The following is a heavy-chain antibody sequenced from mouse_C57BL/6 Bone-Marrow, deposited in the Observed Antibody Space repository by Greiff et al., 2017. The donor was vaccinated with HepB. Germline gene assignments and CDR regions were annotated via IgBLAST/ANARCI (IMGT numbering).Heavy chain of an antibody. V-gene: IGHV1-66*01. J-gene: IGHJ1*03. CDR2: IYPGSGNT. CDR1: GYSFTSYY. Sequence: QVQLQQSGPELVKPGASVKLSCKASGYSFTSYYIHWVKQRPGQGLEWIGWIYPGSGNTKYNEKFKGKATLTADTSSSTAYMQLSSLTSEDSAVYYCAISSTHWYFDVWGTGTTVTVSS. CDR3: AISSTHWYFDV. D-gene: IGHD1-1*01.